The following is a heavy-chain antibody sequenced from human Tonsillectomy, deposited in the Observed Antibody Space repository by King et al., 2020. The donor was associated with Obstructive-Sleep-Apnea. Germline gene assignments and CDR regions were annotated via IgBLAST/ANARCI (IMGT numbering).Heavy chain of an antibody. Sequence: QLVQSGAEVKKPGSSVKVSCKASGGTFSSYGISWVRQAPGQGLEWLGGIIPVVVVSNYLQKFQGRVTITADKSTSTDYMELSSMRSEDTAVYYCARGSLAGRPQNNYGMDVWGQGTTVTVSS. CDR2: IIPVVVVS. J-gene: IGHJ6*02. CDR3: ARGSLAGRPQNNYGMDV. V-gene: IGHV1-69*17. D-gene: IGHD6-6*01. CDR1: GGTFSSYG.